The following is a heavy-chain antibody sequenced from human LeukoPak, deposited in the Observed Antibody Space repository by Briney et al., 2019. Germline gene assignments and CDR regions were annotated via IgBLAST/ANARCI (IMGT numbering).Heavy chain of an antibody. CDR1: GFPFSTYG. CDR2: IWNDASNK. V-gene: IGHV3-33*01. Sequence: GGSLRLSCAESGFPFSTYGMHWVRQAPGKGLEWVAMIWNDASNKYYAESVKGRFTISRDNSKNTLYLQMNSLRAEDTAVYFCATEYSWTSAFDYWGQGTLVTVSS. J-gene: IGHJ4*02. CDR3: ATEYSWTSAFDY. D-gene: IGHD1-26*01.